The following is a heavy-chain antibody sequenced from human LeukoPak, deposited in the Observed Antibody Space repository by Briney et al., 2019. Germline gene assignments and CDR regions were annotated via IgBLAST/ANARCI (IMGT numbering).Heavy chain of an antibody. D-gene: IGHD6-13*01. CDR3: AKDQGSVAAAVSWFDP. CDR1: GFTFSSYA. Sequence: GGSLRLSCAASGFTFSSYAMSWVRQAPGKRLEWVSAISGSGGSTYYADSVKGRFTISRDNSKNTLYLQMNSLRAEDTAVYYCAKDQGSVAAAVSWFDPWGQGTLVTVSS. J-gene: IGHJ5*02. CDR2: ISGSGGST. V-gene: IGHV3-23*01.